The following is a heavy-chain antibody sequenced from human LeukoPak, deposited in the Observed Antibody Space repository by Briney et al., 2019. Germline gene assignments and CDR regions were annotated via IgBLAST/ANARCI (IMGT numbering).Heavy chain of an antibody. D-gene: IGHD4-23*01. Sequence: GGSLRLSCEVSGFTFSNYGMNWVRQAPGKGLERVSAISDSGDATYYADSVKGRFTISRDNSKSTLYLQMNNLRAEDTALYYCAKERGHSKPFDYWGQGTLVTVSS. CDR3: AKERGHSKPFDY. CDR1: GFTFSNYG. J-gene: IGHJ4*02. CDR2: ISDSGDAT. V-gene: IGHV3-23*01.